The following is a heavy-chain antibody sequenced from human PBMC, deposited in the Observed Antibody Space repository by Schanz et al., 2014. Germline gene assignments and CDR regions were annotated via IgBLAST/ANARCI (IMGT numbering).Heavy chain of an antibody. CDR2: ITGTSDHI. Sequence: EVQLVESGGGLVQPGGSLRLSCTASGFTFSDYWMSWVRQAPGKGLEWVSGITGTSDHINYAESVKGRFTISRDNAKNTLYLQMNSLSAEGTAVYYCASYQGYTTSWHIFDLWGQGTLVIVSS. J-gene: IGHJ4*02. CDR3: ASYQGYTTSWHIFDL. D-gene: IGHD6-13*01. V-gene: IGHV3-23*04. CDR1: GFTFSDYW.